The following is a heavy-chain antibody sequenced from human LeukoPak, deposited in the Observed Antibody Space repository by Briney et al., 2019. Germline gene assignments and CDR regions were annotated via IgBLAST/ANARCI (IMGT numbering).Heavy chain of an antibody. CDR2: ISSSSTSI. Sequence: GGSLRLSCAASGFTFSSSSMNWVRQAPGKGLEWVSYISSSSTSIYYADSVKGRFTISRDNAENSLYLQMNRLRIEDTAVYYCATSGWNYWGQGILVTVSS. V-gene: IGHV3-48*01. J-gene: IGHJ4*02. CDR1: GFTFSSSS. D-gene: IGHD6-19*01. CDR3: ATSGWNY.